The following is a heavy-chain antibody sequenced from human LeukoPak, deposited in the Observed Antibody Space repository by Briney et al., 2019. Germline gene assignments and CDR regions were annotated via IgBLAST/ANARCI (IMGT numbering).Heavy chain of an antibody. Sequence: GGSLRLSCAASAFTFRRYAMIWVRQAPGKGLEWVSGISGSGGSTYYSDSAKGRFTISRDNSNNTLYLQINSLRAEDTAVYYCAKGAASRGYTYVANWGQGTLVTVSS. CDR3: AKGAASRGYTYVAN. V-gene: IGHV3-23*01. CDR2: ISGSGGST. D-gene: IGHD5-18*01. J-gene: IGHJ4*02. CDR1: AFTFRRYA.